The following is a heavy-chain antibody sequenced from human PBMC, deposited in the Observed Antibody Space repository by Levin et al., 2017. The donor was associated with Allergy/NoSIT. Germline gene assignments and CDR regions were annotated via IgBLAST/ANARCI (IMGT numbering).Heavy chain of an antibody. CDR3: ASSGLHSMGMDV. V-gene: IGHV3-74*01. CDR2: INSDGSST. Sequence: GGSLRLSCAASGFTFSSYWMHWVRQAPGKGLVWVSRINSDGSSTSYADSVKGRFTISRDNAKNTLYLQMNSLRAEDTAVYYCASSGLHSMGMDVWGQGTTVTVSS. J-gene: IGHJ6*02. D-gene: IGHD1-26*01. CDR1: GFTFSSYW.